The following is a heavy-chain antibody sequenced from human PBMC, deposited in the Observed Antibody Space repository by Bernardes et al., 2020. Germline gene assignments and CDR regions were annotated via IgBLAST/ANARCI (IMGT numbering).Heavy chain of an antibody. D-gene: IGHD3-3*01. Sequence: GGSLRLSRAASGLIFSDYSFNWVRQAPGKGLEWISFISSSGTSRYYTDSVRGRFTISRDDAKNSVFLHMTRLRDEDTAIYYCAKDEAIYMTQGLRGMDVWGKGTTVTVSS. V-gene: IGHV3-48*02. CDR2: ISSSGTSR. J-gene: IGHJ6*04. CDR1: GLIFSDYS. CDR3: AKDEAIYMTQGLRGMDV.